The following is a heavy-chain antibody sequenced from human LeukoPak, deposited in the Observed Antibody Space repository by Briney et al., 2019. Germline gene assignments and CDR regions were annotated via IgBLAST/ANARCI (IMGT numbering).Heavy chain of an antibody. D-gene: IGHD1-26*01. Sequence: PSETLSLTCAVSGYSISSGYYWGWIRQPPGQGLEWIGSIYHSGSTYYNPSLKSRVTISVDTSKNQFSLKLSSVTAADTAVYYCARQEGSGSYYGINDAFGIWGQGTMVTVSS. V-gene: IGHV4-38-2*01. CDR1: GYSISSGYY. CDR2: IYHSGST. CDR3: ARQEGSGSYYGINDAFGI. J-gene: IGHJ3*02.